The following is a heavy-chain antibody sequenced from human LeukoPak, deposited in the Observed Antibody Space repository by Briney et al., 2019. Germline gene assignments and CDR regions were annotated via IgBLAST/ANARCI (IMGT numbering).Heavy chain of an antibody. J-gene: IGHJ4*02. V-gene: IGHV3-30-3*01. D-gene: IGHD1-26*01. Sequence: PGGSLRLSCAASGFTFSSHNMHWVRQAPGKGLEWVAVISYDGSNHYYAETVRGRFTISRDNSRNTLFLQMSSLSPEDTAVYYSVRPYVSSGSYCFDFWGQGTLVTVSS. CDR3: VRPYVSSGSYCFDF. CDR2: ISYDGSNH. CDR1: GFTFSSHN.